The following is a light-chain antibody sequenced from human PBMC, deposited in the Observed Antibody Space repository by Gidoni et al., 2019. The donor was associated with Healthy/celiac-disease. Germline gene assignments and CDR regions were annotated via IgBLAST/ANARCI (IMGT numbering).Light chain of an antibody. J-gene: IGKJ2*01. V-gene: IGKV3-15*01. Sequence: EIVMTQSPATLSVSPGERATLSCRASQSVSSNLAWYQQKPGQYPRLLIYGASTRATGIPARFSGSGSGTELTLTISRLQSEDFAVYYWQQYNNWPPYTFGQGTKLEIK. CDR1: QSVSSN. CDR3: QQYNNWPPYT. CDR2: GAS.